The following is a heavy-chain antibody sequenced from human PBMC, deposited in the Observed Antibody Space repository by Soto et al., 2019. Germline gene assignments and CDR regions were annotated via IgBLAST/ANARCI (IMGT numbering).Heavy chain of an antibody. D-gene: IGHD5-18*01. CDR2: ITPIFGTA. CDR3: ARDFRPRTIRTAMFRDYGMDV. J-gene: IGHJ6*02. V-gene: IGHV1-69*13. Sequence: SVKVSCKASGGTFSSYAISWVRQAPGQGLEWMGGITPIFGTANYAQKFQGRVTITADESTSTAYMELSSLRSEDTAVYYCARDFRPRTIRTAMFRDYGMDVWGQGTTVTVSS. CDR1: GGTFSSYA.